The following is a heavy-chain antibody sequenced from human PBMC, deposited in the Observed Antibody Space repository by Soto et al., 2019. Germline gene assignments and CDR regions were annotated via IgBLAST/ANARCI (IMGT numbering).Heavy chain of an antibody. Sequence: GESLKISCQGSGYSFTSYWIGWVRQMPGKGLERMAIIYPCDSDTRYSPSFQGQVTISADKSISTAYLHWSSLKASDTAMYYCARHPMSFYGYSYGYRPFSHFDYWGQGTLVTV. CDR2: IYPCDSDT. CDR1: GYSFTSYW. CDR3: ARHPMSFYGYSYGYRPFSHFDY. D-gene: IGHD5-18*01. V-gene: IGHV5-51*01. J-gene: IGHJ4*02.